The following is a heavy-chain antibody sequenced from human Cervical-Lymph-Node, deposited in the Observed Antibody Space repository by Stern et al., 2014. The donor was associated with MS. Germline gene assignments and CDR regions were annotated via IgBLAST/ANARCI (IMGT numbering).Heavy chain of an antibody. V-gene: IGHV1-46*01. Sequence: VQLVESGAEVKKPGASVKVSCKASGYTFTSHYMHWVRQAPGQGLECAGIINPSGYSASYEQKFKGRITMTRDTSTSTVYMELSSLRSEDTAVYYCASGTGSKRPTGNYWGQGTLVTVSS. D-gene: IGHD3/OR15-3a*01. CDR3: ASGTGSKRPTGNY. CDR1: GYTFTSHY. J-gene: IGHJ4*02. CDR2: INPSGYSA.